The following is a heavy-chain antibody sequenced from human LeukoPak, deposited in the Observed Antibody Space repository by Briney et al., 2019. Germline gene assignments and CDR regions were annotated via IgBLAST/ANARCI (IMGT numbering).Heavy chain of an antibody. V-gene: IGHV4-59*01. D-gene: IGHD4-23*01. Sequence: SETLSLTCTVSGGSISSYCWSWIRQPPGKGPEWIGYIYYSGSTNYNPSLKSRVTISVDTSKNQFSLKLSSVTAADTAVYYCARGRYGGNLSWTFDYWGQGTLVTVSS. CDR1: GGSISSYC. CDR2: IYYSGST. CDR3: ARGRYGGNLSWTFDY. J-gene: IGHJ4*02.